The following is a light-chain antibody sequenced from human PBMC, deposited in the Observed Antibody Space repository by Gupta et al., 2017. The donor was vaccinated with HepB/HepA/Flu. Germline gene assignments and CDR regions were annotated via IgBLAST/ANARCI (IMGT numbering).Light chain of an antibody. CDR3: GTWDTSLNTVV. Sequence: QSVFTQPPSVSAAPGQPVTISCSGTTSNMRNNYVSWYQHHPGTAPQLLISQNDKRPSGIPDRFSGSKSGTSATLGITGLQTGDEADYHCGTWDTSLNTVVFGGGTKLTVL. CDR1: TSNMRNNY. CDR2: QND. V-gene: IGLV1-51*02. J-gene: IGLJ2*01.